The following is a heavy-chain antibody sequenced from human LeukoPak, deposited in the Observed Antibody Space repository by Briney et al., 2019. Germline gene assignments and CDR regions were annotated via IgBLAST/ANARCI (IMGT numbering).Heavy chain of an antibody. CDR3: AKGSCSGGSCYSFDY. Sequence: GGSLRLSCAASGSTFSSYAMSWVRQAPGKGLEWVSAISGSGGSTYYADSVKGRFTISRDNSKNTLYLQMNSLRAEDTAVYYCAKGSCSGGSCYSFDYWGQGTLVTVSS. D-gene: IGHD2-15*01. CDR2: ISGSGGST. V-gene: IGHV3-23*01. CDR1: GSTFSSYA. J-gene: IGHJ4*02.